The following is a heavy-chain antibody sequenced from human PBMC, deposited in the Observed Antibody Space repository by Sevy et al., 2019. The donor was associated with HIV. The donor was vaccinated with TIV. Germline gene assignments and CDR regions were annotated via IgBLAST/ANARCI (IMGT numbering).Heavy chain of an antibody. Sequence: SETLSLTCTVSGGSISSSSYYWGWIRQPPGKGLEWIGSIYYSGSTYYNPSLKSRVTISVDTSKNQFSLKLSSVTAADTAVYYCARHLRGGSLLRGAFDIWGQGTMVTVSS. V-gene: IGHV4-39*01. CDR2: IYYSGST. D-gene: IGHD1-26*01. CDR3: ARHLRGGSLLRGAFDI. J-gene: IGHJ3*02. CDR1: GGSISSSSYY.